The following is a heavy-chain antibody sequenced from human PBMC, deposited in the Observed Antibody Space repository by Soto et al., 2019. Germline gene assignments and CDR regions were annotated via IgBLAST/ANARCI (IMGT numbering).Heavy chain of an antibody. V-gene: IGHV3-15*01. J-gene: IGHJ4*02. Sequence: EVQLVESGGGLVKPGGSLRLPGEASGFTFSNAWLSWVRQAPGKGLEWVGRIKRKTDGGTTYYAAPVKGRFTISRDDSKNTLYLQMNSLKTEDTAVYYCTPDSYDFWSGYSLHPDTGDYWGQGTLVTVSS. CDR2: IKRKTDGGTT. CDR1: GFTFSNAW. D-gene: IGHD3-3*01. CDR3: TPDSYDFWSGYSLHPDTGDY.